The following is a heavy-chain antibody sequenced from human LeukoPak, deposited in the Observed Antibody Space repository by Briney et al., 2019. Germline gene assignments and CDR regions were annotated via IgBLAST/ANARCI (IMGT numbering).Heavy chain of an antibody. Sequence: PGGSLRLSCAASGFTFSSYWMSWVRQAPGKGLEWVANIKQDGSEKYYVDSVKGRFTISRDDAKNSLYLQMNSLRAEDTALYYCAKDNGYCGGDCYSLFDYWGQGTLVTVSS. CDR2: IKQDGSEK. CDR3: AKDNGYCGGDCYSLFDY. CDR1: GFTFSSYW. D-gene: IGHD2-21*01. J-gene: IGHJ4*02. V-gene: IGHV3-7*03.